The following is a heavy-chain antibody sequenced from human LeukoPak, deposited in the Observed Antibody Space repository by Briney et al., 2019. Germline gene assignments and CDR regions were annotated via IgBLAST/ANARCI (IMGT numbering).Heavy chain of an antibody. J-gene: IGHJ3*02. Sequence: GGSLRLSCAASGFTFSSYSMTWVRQAPGKGLDWVSVISGSGGSTYYAGSVKGRFTISRDNFKNTLDLQMNSLRAEDTALYYCARIAMAGIGDGFDIWGQGTMVTVSS. V-gene: IGHV3-23*01. CDR2: ISGSGGST. CDR3: ARIAMAGIGDGFDI. D-gene: IGHD6-19*01. CDR1: GFTFSSYS.